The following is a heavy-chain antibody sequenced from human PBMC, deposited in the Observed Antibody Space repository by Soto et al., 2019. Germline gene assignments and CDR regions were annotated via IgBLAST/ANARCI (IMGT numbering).Heavy chain of an antibody. CDR1: VGSIISYY. J-gene: IGHJ5*02. CDR2: IYYSGST. CDR3: ARGRDSSGWHGVVWFDP. D-gene: IGHD6-19*01. V-gene: IGHV4-59*01. Sequence: SDTLSLPCTVSVGSIISYYWSWIRQPPGKGLEWIGYIYYSGSTNYNPSLKSRVTISVDTSKNQFSLKLSSVTAADTAVYYCARGRDSSGWHGVVWFDPWGQGTLVTVSS.